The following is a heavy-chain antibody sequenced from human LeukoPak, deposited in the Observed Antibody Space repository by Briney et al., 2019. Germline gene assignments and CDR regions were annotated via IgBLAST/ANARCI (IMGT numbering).Heavy chain of an antibody. D-gene: IGHD4-17*01. CDR3: AREDQDYGEINY. CDR2: IYSGGST. J-gene: IGHJ4*02. CDR1: GFTVSSNY. V-gene: IGHV3-66*02. Sequence: QSGGSLRLSCAASGFTVSSNYMSWVRQAPGKGLEWVSVIYSGGSTYYADSVKARFTISRDNSKNTLYLQMNSLRAEDTAVYYCAREDQDYGEINYWGQGTLVTVSS.